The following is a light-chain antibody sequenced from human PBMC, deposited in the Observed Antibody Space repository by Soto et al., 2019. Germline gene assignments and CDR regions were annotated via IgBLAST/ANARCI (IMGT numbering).Light chain of an antibody. V-gene: IGKV1-33*01. J-gene: IGKJ3*01. CDR1: QDISNH. CDR2: DAS. Sequence: DIQLTQSQSSLSASVGDRVTITCQASQDISNHLNWYQQKPGKAPNLLIYDASDLETGVPSRFSGGGSGTFFSFTINSLQPEDIATYYCQKHDGVPLFGPGTKVDI. CDR3: QKHDGVPL.